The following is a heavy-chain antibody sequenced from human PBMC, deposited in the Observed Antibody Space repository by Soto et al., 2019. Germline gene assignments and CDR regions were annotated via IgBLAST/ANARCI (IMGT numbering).Heavy chain of an antibody. J-gene: IGHJ4*02. V-gene: IGHV3-74*01. CDR3: ARGRPFDY. CDR2: INSDGSTT. CDR1: GFLFSSYW. Sequence: EVQLVESGGGLVQPGGSLRLSCAASGFLFSSYWMHWVRQAPGRGLVWVSRINSDGSTTDYADSVKGRFTISRDNAENTLFLQMNSLRAEDTAVYFCARGRPFDYWGQGTLVTVSS.